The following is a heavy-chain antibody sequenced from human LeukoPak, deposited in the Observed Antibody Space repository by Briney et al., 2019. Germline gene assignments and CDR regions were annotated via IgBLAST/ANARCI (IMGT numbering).Heavy chain of an antibody. Sequence: ASVKVSCKASGYTFISYGISWVRQAPGQGLEWMGWISGYNGNTKYAQNLQGRVTMTTDTSTSTAYMELSSLRSEDTAVYYCARVVRPYYYYMDVWGKGTTVTVSS. D-gene: IGHD2-21*01. V-gene: IGHV1-18*01. CDR3: ARVVRPYYYYMDV. J-gene: IGHJ6*03. CDR1: GYTFISYG. CDR2: ISGYNGNT.